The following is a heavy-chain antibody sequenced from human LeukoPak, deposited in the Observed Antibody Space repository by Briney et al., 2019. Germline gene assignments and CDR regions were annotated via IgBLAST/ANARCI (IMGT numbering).Heavy chain of an antibody. J-gene: IGHJ4*02. CDR3: ARDYQGYSTSYYFDY. CDR1: GYTFTGYY. V-gene: IGHV1-2*02. CDR2: INPNSGGT. D-gene: IGHD4-11*01. Sequence: ASVKVSCKASGYTFTGYYMHWVRQAPRQGLEWMGWINPNSGGTNYAQKFQGRVTMTRDTSISTAYMELSRLRSDDTAVYYCARDYQGYSTSYYFDYWGQGTLVTVSS.